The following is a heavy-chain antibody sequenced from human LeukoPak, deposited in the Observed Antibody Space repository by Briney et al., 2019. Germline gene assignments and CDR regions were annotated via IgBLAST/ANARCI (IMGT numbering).Heavy chain of an antibody. D-gene: IGHD3-3*01. CDR3: ARLVWRQPHPDY. Sequence: SETLSLTCTVSGGSISSSSYYWGWIRQPPGKRLEWIGSIYYSGSTYYNPSLKSRVTISVDTSKNQFSLKLSSVTAADTAVYYCARLVWRQPHPDYWGQGTLVTVSS. V-gene: IGHV4-39*01. CDR2: IYYSGST. J-gene: IGHJ4*02. CDR1: GGSISSSSYY.